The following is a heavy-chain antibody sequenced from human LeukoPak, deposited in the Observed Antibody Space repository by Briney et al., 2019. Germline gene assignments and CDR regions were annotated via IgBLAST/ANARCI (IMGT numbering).Heavy chain of an antibody. CDR3: ARVGGNYYASSAFDY. V-gene: IGHV3-21*01. J-gene: IGHJ4*02. Sequence: GGSLRLSCAASGFTFSSYSMNWVRQAPGKGLEWVSSISSSSSYIYYADSVKGRFTISRDNAKNSLYLQMNSLRAEDTAVYYCARVGGNYYASSAFDYWGQGTLVTVSS. CDR2: ISSSSSYI. D-gene: IGHD3-22*01. CDR1: GFTFSSYS.